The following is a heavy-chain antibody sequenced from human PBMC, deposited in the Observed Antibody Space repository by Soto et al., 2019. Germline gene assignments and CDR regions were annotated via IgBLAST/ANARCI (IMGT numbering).Heavy chain of an antibody. D-gene: IGHD1-26*01. CDR2: INDDGSEE. J-gene: IGHJ1*01. V-gene: IGHV3-7*01. CDR1: GFTFKYDW. CDR3: ARELIVGPAEYFQD. Sequence: GGALRLSCVASGFTFKYDWMSWVRQSPGKGLEWVANINDDGSEEYYLDSVRGRFTISRDNAKNSLFLHMNSLTTEDTAVYFCARELIVGPAEYFQDWGQGTRVTVSS.